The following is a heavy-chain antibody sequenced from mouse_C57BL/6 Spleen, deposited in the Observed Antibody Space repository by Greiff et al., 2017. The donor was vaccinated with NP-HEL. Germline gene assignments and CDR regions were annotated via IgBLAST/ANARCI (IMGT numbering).Heavy chain of an antibody. CDR3: ARGEGTGAYYFDY. CDR2: IYPGDGDT. D-gene: IGHD4-1*01. V-gene: IGHV1-82*01. Sequence: VKLMESGPELVKPGASVKISCKASGYAFSSSWMNWVKQRPGKGLEWIGRIYPGDGDTNYNGKFKGKATLTADKSSSTAYMQLSSLTSEDSAVYFCARGEGTGAYYFDYWGQGTTLTVSS. J-gene: IGHJ2*01. CDR1: GYAFSSSW.